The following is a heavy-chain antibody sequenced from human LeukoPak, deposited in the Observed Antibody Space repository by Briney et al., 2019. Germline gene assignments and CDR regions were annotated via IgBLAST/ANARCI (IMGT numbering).Heavy chain of an antibody. V-gene: IGHV3-7*01. Sequence: ETLSLTCTVSGGSVSSGSHYWSWIRQPPGKGLEWVASINHNGNVSYYVDSVKGRFTVSRDSSKNTLFLQMSSLRVEDTAIYYCVRDSSGMDVWDRGTAVTVSS. J-gene: IGHJ6*02. CDR1: GGSVSSGSHY. CDR3: VRDSSGMDV. CDR2: INHNGNVS.